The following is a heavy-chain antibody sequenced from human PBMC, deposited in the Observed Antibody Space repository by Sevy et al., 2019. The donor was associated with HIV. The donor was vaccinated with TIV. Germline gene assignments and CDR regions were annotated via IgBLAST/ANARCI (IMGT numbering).Heavy chain of an antibody. CDR2: IYYNGHT. CDR1: GGSIVSSGHY. D-gene: IGHD5-12*01. V-gene: IGHV4-39*02. CDR3: AREAGGYDYAYGMDV. Sequence: SETLSLTCSVSGGSIVSSGHYWGWIRQTPGKGLEWIGSIYYNGHTYYNPSLKSRLTISIDTSKNQFSLNLNSVTAADTAIYFCAREAGGYDYAYGMDVWGQGTTVTVST. J-gene: IGHJ6*01.